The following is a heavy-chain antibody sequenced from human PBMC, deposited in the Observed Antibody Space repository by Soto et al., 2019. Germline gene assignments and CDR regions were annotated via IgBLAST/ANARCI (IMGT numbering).Heavy chain of an antibody. CDR2: INGYNGNT. J-gene: IGHJ6*02. Sequence: QVQLVQSGAEVKKPGASVKVSCKASGYTFTRSGISWVRQAPGQGLEWMGWINGYNGNTNYAQKCQGRITMTTDTPTSTAYMELRSLRSDDTAVYDCARMGDVPYYYYGMDVWGQGTTVIVSS. CDR3: ARMGDVPYYYYGMDV. CDR1: GYTFTRSG. V-gene: IGHV1-18*01. D-gene: IGHD3-16*01.